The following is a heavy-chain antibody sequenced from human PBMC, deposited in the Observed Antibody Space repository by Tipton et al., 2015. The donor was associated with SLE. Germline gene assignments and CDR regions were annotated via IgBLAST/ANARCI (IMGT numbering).Heavy chain of an antibody. V-gene: IGHV4-34*01. CDR2: INHSGST. CDR3: ARDEYRYDGTGYHLLGHFDY. Sequence: LRLSCAVSGLTISANYMSWIRQPPGKGLEWIGEINHSGSTNYNPSLKSRVTISVDTSKNQFSLKLSSVTAADTAVYYCARDEYRYDGTGYHLLGHFDYWGQGTLVTVSS. D-gene: IGHD3-22*01. J-gene: IGHJ4*02. CDR1: GLTISANY.